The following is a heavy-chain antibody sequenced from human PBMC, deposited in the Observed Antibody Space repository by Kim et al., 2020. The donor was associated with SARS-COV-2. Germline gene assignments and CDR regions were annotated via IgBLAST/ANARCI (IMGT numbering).Heavy chain of an antibody. CDR3: AKEIFSNSSNWQWYDY. Sequence: GGSLRLSCAASGFSFSSYEMNWVRQAPGKGLEWISYISGRGTTTYYADSVRGRFTTSRDNAKNLLYLQMNSLRAEDSAVYYCAKEIFSNSSNWQWYDYWGQGTQVTVSS. D-gene: IGHD2-2*01. CDR1: GFSFSSYE. V-gene: IGHV3-48*03. CDR2: ISGRGTTT. J-gene: IGHJ4*02.